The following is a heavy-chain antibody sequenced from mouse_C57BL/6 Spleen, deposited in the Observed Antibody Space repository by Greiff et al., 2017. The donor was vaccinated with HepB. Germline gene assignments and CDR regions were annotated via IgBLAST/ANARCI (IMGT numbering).Heavy chain of an antibody. CDR2: IYPGNSDT. J-gene: IGHJ4*01. Sequence: EVQLQQSGTVLARPGASVKMSCKTSGYTFTSYWMHWVKQRPGQGLEWIGAIYPGNSDTSYNQKFKGKAKLTAVTSASTAYMELSSLTNEDSAVYYCTRLETGNYAMDYWGQGTSVTVSS. CDR1: GYTFTSYW. V-gene: IGHV1-5*01. CDR3: TRLETGNYAMDY. D-gene: IGHD4-1*01.